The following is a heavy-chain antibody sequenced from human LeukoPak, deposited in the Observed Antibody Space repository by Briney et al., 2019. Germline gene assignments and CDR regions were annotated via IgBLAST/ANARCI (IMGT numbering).Heavy chain of an antibody. D-gene: IGHD5-12*01. Sequence: PGGSLRLSCAAARFTFTDYSMAWVPQAPGKGLEWVSVISGRSGAIFYADSVKGRFTIAIDNSNNMLHLQLSSLRAEDTAVYYCARAGDRGVIVADFFDFWGQATVVTVSS. CDR3: ARAGDRGVIVADFFDF. J-gene: IGHJ4*02. V-gene: IGHV3-23*01. CDR2: ISGRSGAI. CDR1: RFTFTDYS.